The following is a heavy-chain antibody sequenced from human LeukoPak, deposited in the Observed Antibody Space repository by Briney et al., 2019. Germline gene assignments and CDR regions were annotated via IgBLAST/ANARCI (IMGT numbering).Heavy chain of an antibody. CDR3: ARTVGYDTFDY. D-gene: IGHD5-12*01. CDR1: GGSFSGYY. CDR2: INHSGST. Sequence: SETLSLTCAVYGGSFSGYYWSWIRQPPGKGLGWIGEINHSGSTNYNPSLKSRVTISVDTSKNQFSLKLSSVTAADTAVYYCARTVGYDTFDYWGQGTLVTASS. J-gene: IGHJ4*02. V-gene: IGHV4-34*01.